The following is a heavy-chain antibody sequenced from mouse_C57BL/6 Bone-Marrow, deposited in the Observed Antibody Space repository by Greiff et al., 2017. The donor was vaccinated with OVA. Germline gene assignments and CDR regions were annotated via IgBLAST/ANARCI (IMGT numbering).Heavy chain of an antibody. V-gene: IGHV1-63*01. D-gene: IGHD2-2*01. J-gene: IGHJ1*03. CDR2: IYPGGGYT. CDR1: GYTFTTYW. Sequence: QVQLQQSGAELVRPGTSVKMSCKASGYTFTTYWIGWAKQRPGHGLEWIGDIYPGGGYTNYNEKFKGKATLTADKSSSTAYMQFSSLTSEDSAIYYCAREWLRRYWYFDVWGTGTTVTVSS. CDR3: AREWLRRYWYFDV.